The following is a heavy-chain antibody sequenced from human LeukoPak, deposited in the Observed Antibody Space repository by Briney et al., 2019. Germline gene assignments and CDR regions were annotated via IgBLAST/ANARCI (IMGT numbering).Heavy chain of an antibody. CDR1: GYSFTTYW. Sequence: GESLKISCKGSGYSFTTYWIGWVRQMPGQGLEWMGIIFPGDSDTRYSPSFQGQVTISADKSISTASLQWSSLKASDTAIYYCASEYCSGGNCYFDYWGQGTLVTVSS. D-gene: IGHD2-15*01. CDR3: ASEYCSGGNCYFDY. J-gene: IGHJ4*02. V-gene: IGHV5-51*01. CDR2: IFPGDSDT.